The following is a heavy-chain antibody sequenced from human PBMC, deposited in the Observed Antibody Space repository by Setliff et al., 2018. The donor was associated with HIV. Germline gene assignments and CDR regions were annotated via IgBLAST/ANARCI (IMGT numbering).Heavy chain of an antibody. CDR3: ARGGCSSTSCLDH. CDR2: LISDGRGT. D-gene: IGHD2-2*01. J-gene: IGHJ4*02. Sequence: GGSLRLSCTASGFTFSSYWMHWVRQAPGKGLVWVSHLISDGRGTYYADSVKGRFTISRDNARNTLYLQMNSLGADDTAVYYCARGGCSSTSCLDHWGQGTLVTVSS. CDR1: GFTFSSYW. V-gene: IGHV3-74*01.